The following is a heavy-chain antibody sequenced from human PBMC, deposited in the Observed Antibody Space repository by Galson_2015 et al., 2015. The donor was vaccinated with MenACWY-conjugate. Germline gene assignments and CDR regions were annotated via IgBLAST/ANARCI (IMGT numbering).Heavy chain of an antibody. CDR1: GDSVSSDSAA. D-gene: IGHD6-19*01. Sequence: CAISGDSVSSDSAAWNWIRQSPSRGLEWLGRTYYRSKWYNDYAVSVKSRITINPDTSKNQFSLQLNSVTPEDTAVYYCARVVAVARINYYYYGMDVWGQGTTVTVSS. V-gene: IGHV6-1*01. CDR3: ARVVAVARINYYYYGMDV. CDR2: TYYRSKWYN. J-gene: IGHJ6*02.